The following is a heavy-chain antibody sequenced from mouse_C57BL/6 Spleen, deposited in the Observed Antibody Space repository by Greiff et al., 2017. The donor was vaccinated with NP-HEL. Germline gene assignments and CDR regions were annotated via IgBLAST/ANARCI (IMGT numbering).Heavy chain of an antibody. Sequence: VQLQQSGAELARPGASVKLSCKASGYTFTSYGISWVKQRTGQGLEWIGEIYPRSGNTYYNEKFKGKATLAADKASSTAYMELRSLTSEDSAVYFCARDSSGYGAMDYWGQGTSVTVSS. J-gene: IGHJ4*01. CDR3: ARDSSGYGAMDY. CDR2: IYPRSGNT. CDR1: GYTFTSYG. V-gene: IGHV1-81*01. D-gene: IGHD3-2*02.